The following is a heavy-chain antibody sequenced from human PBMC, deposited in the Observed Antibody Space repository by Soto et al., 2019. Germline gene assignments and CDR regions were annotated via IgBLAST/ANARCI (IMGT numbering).Heavy chain of an antibody. V-gene: IGHV3-23*01. D-gene: IGHD3-9*01. CDR3: AKDGGILTGYYYFDY. Sequence: EVQLLESGGGLVQPGGSLRLSCAASGFTFSSYAMSWVRQAPGKGLEWVSAISGSGGSIGYADSVKGRFTISRDNAKNSLYLQMNSLRAEDTALYYCAKDGGILTGYYYFDYWGQGTLVTVSS. CDR2: ISGSGGSI. CDR1: GFTFSSYA. J-gene: IGHJ4*02.